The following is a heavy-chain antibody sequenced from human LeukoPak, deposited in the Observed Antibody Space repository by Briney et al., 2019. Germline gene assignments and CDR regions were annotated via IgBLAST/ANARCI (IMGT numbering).Heavy chain of an antibody. CDR2: IYSGGNT. D-gene: IGHD4-23*01. CDR1: GLTVSSNC. Sequence: GGSLRLSCAASGLTVSSNCMSWVRQAPGKGLEWVSFIYSGGNTYYADSVKGRFTISRDNSKNTFHLQMNSLRAEDTALYYCARDGDTVLTRGYYYYMDVWGKGTTVTVSS. J-gene: IGHJ6*03. V-gene: IGHV3-53*01. CDR3: ARDGDTVLTRGYYYYMDV.